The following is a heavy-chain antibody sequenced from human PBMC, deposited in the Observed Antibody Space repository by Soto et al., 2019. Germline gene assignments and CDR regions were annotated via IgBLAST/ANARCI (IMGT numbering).Heavy chain of an antibody. CDR3: ANGGGGDDY. CDR1: GFTFSSYA. Sequence: EVQLLESGGGLVQPGGSLRLSCAASGFTFSSYAMSWVRQAPGKGLEWVSAISGSGGSTYYADSGKGRFTISRDNSKNTLYMQMNSLRAADTAVYYCANGGGGDDYWGQGTLVTVSS. D-gene: IGHD3-10*01. V-gene: IGHV3-23*01. J-gene: IGHJ4*02. CDR2: ISGSGGST.